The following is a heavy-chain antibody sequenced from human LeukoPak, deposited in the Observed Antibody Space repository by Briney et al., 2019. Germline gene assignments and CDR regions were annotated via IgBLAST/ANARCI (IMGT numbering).Heavy chain of an antibody. J-gene: IGHJ4*02. V-gene: IGHV5-51*01. CDR1: GYSFTSYW. CDR2: IYPGDSDT. Sequence: GESLKISCKGSGYSFTSYWIGWVRQMPGKGLEWMGIIYPGDSDTRYSPSFQGQVTISADKSISTAYLQWNSLKASDTAMYYGASGAGTTSDYFDYWGQGTLVTVSS. CDR3: ASGAGTTSDYFDY. D-gene: IGHD1-1*01.